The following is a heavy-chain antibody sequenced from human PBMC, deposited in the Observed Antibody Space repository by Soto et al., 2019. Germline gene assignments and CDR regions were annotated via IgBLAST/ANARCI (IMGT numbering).Heavy chain of an antibody. CDR1: GFIFSTYG. V-gene: IGHV3-30*18. D-gene: IGHD1-1*01. CDR3: TKEYIVGTTWGYFES. Sequence: QVQLVQSGGGVVQPGRSLRLSCVASGFIFSTYGMHWVRQVPGKGLEWVAHISYDGSNEYYADSVKGRFTVSRDNAKNTLDLQMNGLKTEDTALYYCTKEYIVGTTWGYFESWGLGALVIVSS. J-gene: IGHJ4*02. CDR2: ISYDGSNE.